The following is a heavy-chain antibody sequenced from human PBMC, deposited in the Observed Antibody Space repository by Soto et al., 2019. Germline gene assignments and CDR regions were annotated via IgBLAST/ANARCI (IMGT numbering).Heavy chain of an antibody. V-gene: IGHV4-59*08. Sequence: LSLTCTVSGGSISSYYWSWIRQPPGKGLEWIGYIYYSGSTNYNPSLKSRVTISVDTSKNQFSLKLSSVTAADTAVYYCARHPNYFYGSGSSYYQSLDPWAQGILVTGSS. J-gene: IGHJ5*02. D-gene: IGHD3-10*01. CDR1: GGSISSYY. CDR3: ARHPNYFYGSGSSYYQSLDP. CDR2: IYYSGST.